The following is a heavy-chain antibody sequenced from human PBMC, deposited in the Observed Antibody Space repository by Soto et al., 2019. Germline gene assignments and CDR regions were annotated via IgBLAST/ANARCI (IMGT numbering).Heavy chain of an antibody. D-gene: IGHD3-22*01. J-gene: IGHJ5*02. CDR3: AHVASCDSSGRQFDP. CDR1: GGSFSGYY. V-gene: IGHV4-34*01. Sequence: PSETLSLTCAVYGGSFSGYYWSWIRQPPGKGLEWIGEINHSGSTNYNPSLKSRVTISVDTSKNQFSLKLSSVTAADTAVYYCAHVASCDSSGRQFDPWGQGTLVTVSS. CDR2: INHSGST.